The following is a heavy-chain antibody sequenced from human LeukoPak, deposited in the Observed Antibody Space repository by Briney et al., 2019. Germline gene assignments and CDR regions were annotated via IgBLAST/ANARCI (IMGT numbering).Heavy chain of an antibody. CDR1: GFTFSSYG. CDR3: AKDRGYCSGGSCYPDAFDI. Sequence: GGSLRLSCAASGFTFSSYGMHWVRQAPGKGLEWVAVISYDGSNKYYADSVKGRFTISRDNSKNTLYLQMNSLRAEDTAVYYCAKDRGYCSGGSCYPDAFDIWGQGTMVTVSS. V-gene: IGHV3-30*18. J-gene: IGHJ3*02. D-gene: IGHD2-15*01. CDR2: ISYDGSNK.